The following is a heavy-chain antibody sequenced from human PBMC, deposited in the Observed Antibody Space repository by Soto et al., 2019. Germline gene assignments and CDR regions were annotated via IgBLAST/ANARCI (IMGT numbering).Heavy chain of an antibody. D-gene: IGHD3-22*01. Sequence: GESLKISCNGSGYSFAVYWITWVRQKPGKGLEWMGRIDPSDSQTYYSPSFRGHVTISATKSITTVFLQWGSLRASDTAMYYCARQIYDSDTGPNFQYYFDSWGQGTPVTVSS. CDR2: IDPSDSQT. CDR1: GYSFAVYW. J-gene: IGHJ4*02. V-gene: IGHV5-10-1*01. CDR3: ARQIYDSDTGPNFQYYFDS.